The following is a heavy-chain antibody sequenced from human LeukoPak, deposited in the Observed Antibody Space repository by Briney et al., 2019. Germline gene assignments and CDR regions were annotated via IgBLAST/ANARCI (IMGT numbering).Heavy chain of an antibody. D-gene: IGHD3-22*01. CDR3: AREVAYYYDSSGYYYGARIRYYFDY. CDR2: IYYSGST. V-gene: IGHV4-59*01. CDR1: GGSISSYY. J-gene: IGHJ4*02. Sequence: SETLSLTCTVSGGSISSYYWSWIRQPPGKGLEWIGYIYYSGSTNYNPSLKSRVTISVDTSKNQFSLKLSSVTAADTAVYYCAREVAYYYDSSGYYYGARIRYYFDYWGQGTLVTVSS.